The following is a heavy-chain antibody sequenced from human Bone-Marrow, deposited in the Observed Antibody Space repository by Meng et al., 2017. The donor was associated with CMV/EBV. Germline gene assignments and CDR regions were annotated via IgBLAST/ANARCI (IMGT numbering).Heavy chain of an antibody. D-gene: IGHD4-23*01. CDR1: GFTFSSYS. J-gene: IGHJ4*02. CDR3: GRDSRSRYTNSDY. CDR2: ISSSSSYI. Sequence: GGSLRLSCAASGFTFSSYSMNWVRQAPGKGLEWVSSISSSSSYIYYADSVKGRFTISRDNAKNSLYLQMNSLRGEDTALYYCGRDSRSRYTNSDYWGQGILVTVSS. V-gene: IGHV3-21*01.